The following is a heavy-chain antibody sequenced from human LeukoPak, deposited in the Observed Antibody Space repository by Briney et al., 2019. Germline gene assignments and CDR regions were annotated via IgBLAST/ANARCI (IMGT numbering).Heavy chain of an antibody. V-gene: IGHV1-46*01. J-gene: IGHJ4*02. D-gene: IGHD6-6*01. CDR3: ARLDVRRSSSQDY. CDR2: INPSGGTT. CDR1: GYTFINYY. Sequence: ASVKVSCKASGYTFINYYMHWVRQAPGQGLEWMGIINPSGGTTSYAQNFQGRVTMTRDTSTSTVYMELSSLRSEDTAVYYCARLDVRRSSSQDYWGQGTLVTVSS.